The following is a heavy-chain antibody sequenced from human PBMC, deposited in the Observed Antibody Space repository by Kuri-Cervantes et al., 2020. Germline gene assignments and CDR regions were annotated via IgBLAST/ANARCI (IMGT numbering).Heavy chain of an antibody. CDR2: IYHSGST. Sequence: ESLKISCAVYGGSFSSYYWSWIRQPPGKGLEWIGEIYHSGSTNYNPSLQSRVTISVDKSKNQFSLKLNSVTAADTAVYYCARVTLKYYYDSSAYYYDYWGQGTLVTVSS. J-gene: IGHJ4*02. CDR3: ARVTLKYYYDSSAYYYDY. V-gene: IGHV4-34*01. D-gene: IGHD3-22*01. CDR1: GGSFSSYY.